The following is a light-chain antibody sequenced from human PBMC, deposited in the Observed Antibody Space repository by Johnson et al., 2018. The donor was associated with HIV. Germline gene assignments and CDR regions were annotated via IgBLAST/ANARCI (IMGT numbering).Light chain of an antibody. J-gene: IGLJ1*01. Sequence: VLTQPPSVSAAPGQKVTISCSGNNSNIGNNYVSWYQHLPGTAPKLLIYDNDQRPSGIPDRFSGSKSGTSATLDITGLPTGDEADYYCGTWDSSLSAGVFGTGTKVTVL. CDR3: GTWDSSLSAGV. CDR2: DND. CDR1: NSNIGNNY. V-gene: IGLV1-51*01.